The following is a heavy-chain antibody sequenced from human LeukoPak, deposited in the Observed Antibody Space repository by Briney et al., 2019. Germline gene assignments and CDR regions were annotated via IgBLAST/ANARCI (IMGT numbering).Heavy chain of an antibody. CDR1: GFTFSGAA. D-gene: IGHD1-26*01. CDR3: TRWEHEGEPFDF. J-gene: IGHJ3*01. CDR2: IRSKANNYAT. Sequence: GGSLRLSCAASGFTFSGAAMHWVRQASGKGLEWVGRIRSKANNYATAYDPSVKGRFTISRGDSKNTAYLQMNSLKTEDTAVYFCTRWEHEGEPFDFWGQGTMVTVSS. V-gene: IGHV3-73*01.